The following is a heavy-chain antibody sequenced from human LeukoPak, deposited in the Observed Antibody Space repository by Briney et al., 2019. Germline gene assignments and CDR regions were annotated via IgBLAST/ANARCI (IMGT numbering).Heavy chain of an antibody. CDR1: GFTFSSYG. V-gene: IGHV3-33*08. CDR3: ARRYDYVWGSYRYYYYGMDV. CDR2: IWYDGSNK. J-gene: IGHJ6*04. D-gene: IGHD3-16*02. Sequence: GGSLRLSCAASGFTFSSYGMHWVRQAPGKGLEWVADIWYDGSNKYYADSVKGRFTISRDNSKNTLYLQMNSLRAEDTAVYYCARRYDYVWGSYRYYYYGMDVWGKGTTVTVSS.